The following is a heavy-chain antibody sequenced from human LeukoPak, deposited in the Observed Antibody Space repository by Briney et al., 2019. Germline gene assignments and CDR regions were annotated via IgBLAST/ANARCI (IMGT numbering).Heavy chain of an antibody. Sequence: GGSLRLSCAASGFTFSSYGMHWVRQAPRKGLGWVAVIWYDGSNKYYADSVKGRFTISRDNSKNTLYLQINRLSAEATAVYYRTRALVYYDTREIAYWGQATQPTVSS. J-gene: IGHJ4*02. CDR2: IWYDGSNK. D-gene: IGHD3-22*01. CDR3: TRALVYYDTREIAY. V-gene: IGHV3-33*01. CDR1: GFTFSSYG.